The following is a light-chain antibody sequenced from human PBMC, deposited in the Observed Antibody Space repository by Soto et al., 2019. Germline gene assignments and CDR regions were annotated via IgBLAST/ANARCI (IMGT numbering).Light chain of an antibody. CDR2: DAS. J-gene: IGKJ1*01. CDR1: QSVSSY. V-gene: IGKV3-11*01. CDR3: QQRTNWWT. Sequence: EIVLTQSPATLSMSPGERATLSCRASQSVSSYLAWYQQKPGQAPRLLIHDASIRATGIPARFSGSGSGTDFTLTISSLEPEDFAVYYCQQRTNWWTFGQGTKVEIK.